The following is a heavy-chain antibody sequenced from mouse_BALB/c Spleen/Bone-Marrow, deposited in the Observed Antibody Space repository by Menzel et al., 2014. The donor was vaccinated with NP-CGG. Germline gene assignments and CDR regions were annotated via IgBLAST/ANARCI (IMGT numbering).Heavy chain of an antibody. J-gene: IGHJ3*01. Sequence: EVKLMESGPSLVKPSQTLSLTCSVTGDSITSGYWNWIRKFPGNKLEYMGYISYRGSTYYNPSLKSRISITRDTSKNQYYLQLNSVTTEDTAAYYCARSPWDGSAYWGQGTLVTVSA. CDR1: GDSITSGY. CDR2: ISYRGST. D-gene: IGHD4-1*01. CDR3: ARSPWDGSAY. V-gene: IGHV3-8*02.